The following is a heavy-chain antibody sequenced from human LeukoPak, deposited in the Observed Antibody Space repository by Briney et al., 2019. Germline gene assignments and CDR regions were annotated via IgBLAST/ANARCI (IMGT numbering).Heavy chain of an antibody. CDR1: GYTFTSYD. D-gene: IGHD2-21*02. Sequence: ASVKVSCKASGYTFTSYDINWVRQATGQGLEWMGWMNPSGGSTSYAQKFQGRVTMTRDTSTSTVYMELSSLRSEDTAVYYCARAYRNCGGDCYSRAPFDYWGQGTLVTVSS. CDR3: ARAYRNCGGDCYSRAPFDY. V-gene: IGHV1-46*01. CDR2: MNPSGGST. J-gene: IGHJ4*02.